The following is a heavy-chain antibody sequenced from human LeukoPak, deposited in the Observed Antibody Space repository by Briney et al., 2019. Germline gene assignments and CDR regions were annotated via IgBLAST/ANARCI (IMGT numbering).Heavy chain of an antibody. CDR2: ISNRGIII. J-gene: IGHJ4*02. CDR1: GFNFSATY. D-gene: IGHD6-6*01. CDR3: ARARGSSSSHSH. Sequence: GGSLRLSCAASGFNFSATYMTWIRQAPGKGLEWVSYISNRGIIINYADSVKGRFTISRDNAKNSLYLQMNSLRAEDTAVYYCARARGSSSSHSHWGQGTLVTVSS. V-gene: IGHV3-11*04.